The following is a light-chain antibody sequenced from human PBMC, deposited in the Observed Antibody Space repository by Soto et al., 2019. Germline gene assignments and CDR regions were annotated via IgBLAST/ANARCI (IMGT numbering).Light chain of an antibody. J-gene: IGKJ1*01. CDR1: QSVSSN. Sequence: EIVMTQSPATLSVSPGERATLSCRASQSVSSNLAWYQQKPGQAPRLLIYGASTRATGIPARFSGSGSGTEFPLTISSLQSEDLAVYNCQQYNNGPKTFGQGTKV. V-gene: IGKV3-15*01. CDR2: GAS. CDR3: QQYNNGPKT.